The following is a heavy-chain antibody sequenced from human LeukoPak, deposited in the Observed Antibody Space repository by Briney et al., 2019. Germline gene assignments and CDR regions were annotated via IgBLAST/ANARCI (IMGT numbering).Heavy chain of an antibody. Sequence: SETLSLTCTVSSGSISGYYWSWIRPPPGKGLEWIGYIYYSGRANYNSSLESRVTISVDTSKNQFSLRLSSVSAADTAVYYCARFISRWYFDLWGRGTLVTVSS. D-gene: IGHD3-16*02. CDR2: IYYSGRA. CDR3: ARFISRWYFDL. J-gene: IGHJ2*01. V-gene: IGHV4-59*01. CDR1: SGSISGYY.